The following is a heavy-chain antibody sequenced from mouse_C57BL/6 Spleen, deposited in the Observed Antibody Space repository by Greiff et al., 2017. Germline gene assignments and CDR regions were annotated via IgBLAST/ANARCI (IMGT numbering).Heavy chain of an antibody. CDR3: ARSAYYSNYVSFDY. V-gene: IGHV1-80*01. Sequence: VKLQESGAELVKPGASVKISCKASGYAFSSYWMNWVKQRPGKGLEWIGQIYPGDGDTNYNGKFKGKATLTADKSSSTAYMQLSSLTSEDSAVYFCARSAYYSNYVSFDYWGQGTTLTVSS. D-gene: IGHD2-5*01. CDR1: GYAFSSYW. CDR2: IYPGDGDT. J-gene: IGHJ2*01.